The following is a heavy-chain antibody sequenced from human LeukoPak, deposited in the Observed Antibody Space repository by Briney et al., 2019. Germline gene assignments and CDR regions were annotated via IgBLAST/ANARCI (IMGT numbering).Heavy chain of an antibody. CDR1: GFTFSDYG. Sequence: GGSLRLSCAASGFTFSDYGMHWVRQAPGKGLEWVAFLRSDGSNKYYADSVKGRFTISRDNSKNTLYLQMNSLRAEDTATYYCAKISTITWGTFDCWGHGTLVTVSS. V-gene: IGHV3-30*02. D-gene: IGHD5-24*01. CDR2: LRSDGSNK. CDR3: AKISTITWGTFDC. J-gene: IGHJ4*01.